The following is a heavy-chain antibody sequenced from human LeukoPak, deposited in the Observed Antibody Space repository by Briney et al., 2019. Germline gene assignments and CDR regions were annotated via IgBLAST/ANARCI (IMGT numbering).Heavy chain of an antibody. CDR3: ARRMVIGRLNYYYMDV. CDR2: INPNSGGT. Sequence: ASVKVSCKASGYTFTGYYMHWVRQAPGQGLEWMGWINPNSGGTNYAQKFQGRVTMTTDTSTSTAYMELRSLRSDDTAVYYCARRMVIGRLNYYYMDVWGKGTTVTVSS. J-gene: IGHJ6*03. D-gene: IGHD2-21*01. V-gene: IGHV1-2*02. CDR1: GYTFTGYY.